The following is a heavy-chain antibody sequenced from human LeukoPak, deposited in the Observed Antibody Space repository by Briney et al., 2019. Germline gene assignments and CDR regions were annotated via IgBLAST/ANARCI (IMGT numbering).Heavy chain of an antibody. CDR1: GFSFSSYS. CDR3: ARESGYSYDQAFDY. V-gene: IGHV3-21*01. Sequence: GGSLRLSCAASGFSFSSYSLNWVRQAPGKGLEWVSSISSSSSYIYYADSVKGRFTISRDNAKNSLYLQMNSLRAEDTAVYYCARESGYSYDQAFDYWGQGTLVTVSS. D-gene: IGHD5-18*01. J-gene: IGHJ4*02. CDR2: ISSSSSYI.